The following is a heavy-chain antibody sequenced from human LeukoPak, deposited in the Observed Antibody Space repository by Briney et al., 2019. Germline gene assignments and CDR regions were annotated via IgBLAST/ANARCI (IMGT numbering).Heavy chain of an antibody. Sequence: ASVKVSCKASGYTFTVYYMHWVRQAPGQGRGRMGWINPNSGGTNYAQKFQGRVTMTRETSISTAYMELRRLRSEDPAVFSCARERNKIAAAFRLVYWGQGDLVTVSS. CDR3: ARERNKIAAAFRLVY. CDR1: GYTFTVYY. D-gene: IGHD6-13*01. V-gene: IGHV1-2*02. CDR2: INPNSGGT. J-gene: IGHJ4*02.